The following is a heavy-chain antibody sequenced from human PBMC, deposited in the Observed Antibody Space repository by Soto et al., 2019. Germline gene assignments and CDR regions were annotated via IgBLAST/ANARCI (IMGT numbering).Heavy chain of an antibody. J-gene: IGHJ6*02. CDR2: IIPIFGIA. Sequence: QVQLVQSGAEVKKPGSSVKVSCKASGGTFSRYSITWMRQAPGHGLEWIGRIIPIFGIASYAQKFQGRVTITADESTSTAYIELSSLRSDDTAVYYCAREDRDRETGLVPAAIDGMDVWGQGTTVTVSS. D-gene: IGHD2-2*01. V-gene: IGHV1-69*08. CDR3: AREDRDRETGLVPAAIDGMDV. CDR1: GGTFSRYS.